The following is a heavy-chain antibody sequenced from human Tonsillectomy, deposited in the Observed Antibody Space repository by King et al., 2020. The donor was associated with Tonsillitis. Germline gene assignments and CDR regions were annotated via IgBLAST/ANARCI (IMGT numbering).Heavy chain of an antibody. V-gene: IGHV3-23*04. CDR2: ISGSGGSA. D-gene: IGHD3-22*01. CDR3: AKEEAPYYYDSSGAFDY. J-gene: IGHJ4*02. CDR1: GFTVSRDA. Sequence: VQLVESGGGFVQPGGSLRLSCAASGFTVSRDAMSWVRQAPGRGREWVSAISGSGGSAYYADSVKGRFTSSRDNSKNTLYLQMNSLRAEDTAVYYCAKEEAPYYYDSSGAFDYWGQGTLVTVSS.